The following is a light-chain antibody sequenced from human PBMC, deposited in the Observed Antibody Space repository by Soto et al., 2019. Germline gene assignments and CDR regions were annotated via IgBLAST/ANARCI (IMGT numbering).Light chain of an antibody. J-gene: IGLJ1*01. CDR3: CSYAGSYTYV. Sequence: HSSLTQPRSVFGSPGQSVTSSCTGTSSDVGGYNYVSWYQQHPGKAPKLMIYDVSKRPSGVPDRFSGSKSGNTASLTISGLQAEDEADYYCCSYAGSYTYVFGTGTKVPVL. V-gene: IGLV2-11*01. CDR1: SSDVGGYNY. CDR2: DVS.